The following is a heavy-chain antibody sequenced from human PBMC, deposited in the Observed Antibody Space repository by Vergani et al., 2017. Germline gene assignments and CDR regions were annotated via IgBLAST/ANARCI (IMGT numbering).Heavy chain of an antibody. Sequence: VQLVESGGGVVQPGRSLRLSCAASGFTFSSYAMHWVRQAPGKGLEWVSYISSSGSTIYYADSVKGRFTISRDNAKNSLYLQMNSLRAEDTAVYYCARPCRWCMLSFDYWGQGTLVTVSS. J-gene: IGHJ4*02. CDR1: GFTFSSYA. CDR2: ISSSGSTI. V-gene: IGHV3-48*03. D-gene: IGHD2-8*01. CDR3: ARPCRWCMLSFDY.